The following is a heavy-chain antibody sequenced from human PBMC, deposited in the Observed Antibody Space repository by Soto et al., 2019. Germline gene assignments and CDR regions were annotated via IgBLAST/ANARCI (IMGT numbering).Heavy chain of an antibody. D-gene: IGHD4-17*01. Sequence: ASETLSLTCTVSGGSISSGGYYWSWIRQHPGKGLEWIGYIYYSGSTYYNPSLKSRVTISVDTSNNQFSLKLRSVTAADTAVYYCAREEGAVTTGGYYYYYGRDVWGQGTTVTVSS. CDR3: AREEGAVTTGGYYYYYGRDV. CDR1: GGSISSGGYY. V-gene: IGHV4-31*03. CDR2: IYYSGST. J-gene: IGHJ6*02.